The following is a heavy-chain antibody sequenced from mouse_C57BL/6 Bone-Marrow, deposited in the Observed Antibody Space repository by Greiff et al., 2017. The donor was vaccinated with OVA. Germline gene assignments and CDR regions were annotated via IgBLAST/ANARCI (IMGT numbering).Heavy chain of an antibody. J-gene: IGHJ4*01. D-gene: IGHD1-1*01. V-gene: IGHV14-1*01. CDR2: IDPEDGDT. CDR3: TTWRYYYGSRAMDY. CDR1: GFNIKDYY. Sequence: VQLQQSGAELVRPGASVKLSCTASGFNIKDYYMHWVKRRPEQGLEWIGRIDPEDGDTEYAPKFQGKATMTADTSSNTAYLQLSSLTSEDTAVYYCTTWRYYYGSRAMDYWGQGTSVTVSS.